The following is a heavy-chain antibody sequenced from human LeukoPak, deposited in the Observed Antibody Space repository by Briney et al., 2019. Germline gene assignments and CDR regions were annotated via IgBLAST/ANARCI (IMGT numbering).Heavy chain of an antibody. Sequence: SVKVSCKASGGTFSNYAISWVRQAPGQGLEWMGGIIPIFGTANYAQKFQGRVTITTDESTSTAYMELSSLRSEDTAVYYCARGGCSSTSCYFVDYWGQGTLVTVSS. J-gene: IGHJ4*02. CDR2: IIPIFGTA. V-gene: IGHV1-69*05. D-gene: IGHD2-2*01. CDR1: GGTFSNYA. CDR3: ARGGCSSTSCYFVDY.